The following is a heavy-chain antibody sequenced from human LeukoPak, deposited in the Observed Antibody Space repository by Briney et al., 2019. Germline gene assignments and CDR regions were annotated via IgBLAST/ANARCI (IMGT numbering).Heavy chain of an antibody. CDR3: ARDETGVGSGGIDF. CDR1: GFIFSSYS. J-gene: IGHJ4*02. Sequence: GGSLRLSCATSGFIFSSYSMNWVRQAPGKGLVWVAYISSGGSTIYYADSVRGRFTISRDSARNSLYLQMDSLRDEDAAVYYCARDETGVGSGGIDFWGQGTLVTVSS. V-gene: IGHV3-48*02. D-gene: IGHD2-8*02. CDR2: ISSGGSTI.